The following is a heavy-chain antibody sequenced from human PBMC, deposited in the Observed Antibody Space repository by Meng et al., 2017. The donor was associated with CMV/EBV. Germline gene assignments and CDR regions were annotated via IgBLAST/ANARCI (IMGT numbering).Heavy chain of an antibody. J-gene: IGHJ4*02. CDR2: IYYSGST. CDR3: ARGRGQWLPHYFDY. CDR1: GGSISSYY. Sequence: SETLSLTCTVSGGSISSYYWSWIRQPPGKGLEWIGYIYYSGSTNYNPSLKSRVTISVDTSKNQFSLKLSSVTAADTAVYYCARGRGQWLPHYFDYWGQGTLVTVSS. D-gene: IGHD6-19*01. V-gene: IGHV4-59*01.